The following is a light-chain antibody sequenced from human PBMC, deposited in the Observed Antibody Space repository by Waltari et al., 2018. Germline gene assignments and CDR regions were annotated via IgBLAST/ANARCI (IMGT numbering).Light chain of an antibody. J-gene: IGLJ2*01. Sequence: SYELTQPPSVSVSPGQTASITCSGDKLGEKYSCWYQQRPGQSPLLVIYKDNKRPSGVPGGLFGSDCVNTANLTISGTQAEDEADYYCQAGDDSAVVVGGGTKLTVL. V-gene: IGLV3-1*01. CDR3: QAGDDSAVV. CDR1: KLGEKY. CDR2: KDN.